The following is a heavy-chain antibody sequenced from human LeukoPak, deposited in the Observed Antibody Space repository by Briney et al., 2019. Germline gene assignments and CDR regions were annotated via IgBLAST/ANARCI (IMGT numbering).Heavy chain of an antibody. D-gene: IGHD3-10*01. J-gene: IGHJ4*02. Sequence: GGCLRLSCAASGFTFSTYWMYWVRQDPGKGLVWVSSISGSDGNTYYADSVKGRFTISRDNSKNTLYLQMNSLRVEDTAVYYCAREGYYDSGSYLAFDYWGQGTLVTVSS. CDR3: AREGYYDSGSYLAFDY. CDR2: ISGSDGNT. V-gene: IGHV3-23*01. CDR1: GFTFSTYW.